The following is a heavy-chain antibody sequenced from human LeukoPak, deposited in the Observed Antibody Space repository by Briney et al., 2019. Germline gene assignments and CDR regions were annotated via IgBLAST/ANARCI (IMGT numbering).Heavy chain of an antibody. Sequence: ASVKVSCKASGYTITSYGIHWVRQAPGQGPEWMGWISAYNGRTNYGQRLQDRVTLTADKSTSTVYMEMRSLTSDDTAVYYCARGNWNDPLRNWGQGTLVTVSS. CDR1: GYTITSYG. V-gene: IGHV1-18*01. CDR3: ARGNWNDPLRN. D-gene: IGHD1-20*01. J-gene: IGHJ4*02. CDR2: ISAYNGRT.